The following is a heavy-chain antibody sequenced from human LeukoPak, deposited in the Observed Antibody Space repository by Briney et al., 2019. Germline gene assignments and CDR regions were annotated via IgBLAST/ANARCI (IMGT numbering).Heavy chain of an antibody. Sequence: SETLSLTCTVSGGSISSYYWSWIRQPPGKGLEWIGYTYYSGSTNYNPSLKSRVTISVDTSKNQFSLKLSSLTAADTAVYYCARAVLSYCRGGSCPYFDYWGQGTLVTVSS. CDR3: ARAVLSYCRGGSCPYFDY. D-gene: IGHD2-15*01. CDR2: TYYSGST. CDR1: GGSISSYY. V-gene: IGHV4-59*01. J-gene: IGHJ4*01.